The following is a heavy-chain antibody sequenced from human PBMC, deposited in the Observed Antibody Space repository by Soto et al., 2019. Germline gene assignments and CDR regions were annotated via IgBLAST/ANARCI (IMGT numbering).Heavy chain of an antibody. CDR1: GYTFTGYY. CDR2: INPNSGGT. V-gene: IGHV1-2*02. CDR3: ARDGEGDCSSTSCYWENWFDP. D-gene: IGHD2-2*01. J-gene: IGHJ5*02. Sequence: QVQLVQSGAEVKKPGASVKVSCKASGYTFTGYYMHWVRQAPGQGLEWMGWINPNSGGTNYAQKFQGRVTMTRETSISTAYMELSRLRSDDTAVYYCARDGEGDCSSTSCYWENWFDPWGQGTLVTVSS.